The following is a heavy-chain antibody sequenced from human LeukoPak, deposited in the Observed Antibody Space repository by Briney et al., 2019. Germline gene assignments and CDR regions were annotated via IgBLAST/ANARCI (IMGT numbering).Heavy chain of an antibody. CDR2: ISSSSSTM. CDR3: ARDVFTYSYDKSGYNSDY. D-gene: IGHD3-22*01. J-gene: IGHJ4*02. V-gene: IGHV3-48*01. Sequence: GGSLRLSCAASGFTFSTYSMNWVRQAPGKGLEWVSYISSSSSTMYYADSVKGRFTISRDNAKNSLYLQMNSLRAEDTAVYYCARDVFTYSYDKSGYNSDYWGQGTLDTVSS. CDR1: GFTFSTYS.